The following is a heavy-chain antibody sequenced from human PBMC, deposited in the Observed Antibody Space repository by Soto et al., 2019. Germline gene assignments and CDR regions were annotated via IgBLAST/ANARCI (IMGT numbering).Heavy chain of an antibody. J-gene: IGHJ4*02. CDR2: IKQDGSEK. V-gene: IGHV3-7*01. CDR1: GFTFSSYW. D-gene: IGHD3-9*01. Sequence: PGGSLRLSCAASGFTFSSYWMSWVRQAPGKGLEWVANIKQDGSEKYYVDSVKGRFTISRDNAKNSLYLQMNSLRAEDTAVYYCVRDSPYDILTGYPFDYWGQGTLVTVSS. CDR3: VRDSPYDILTGYPFDY.